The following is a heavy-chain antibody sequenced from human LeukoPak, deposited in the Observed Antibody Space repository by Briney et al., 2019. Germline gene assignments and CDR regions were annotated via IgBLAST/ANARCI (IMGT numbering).Heavy chain of an antibody. D-gene: IGHD3-22*01. J-gene: IGHJ4*02. V-gene: IGHV3-49*03. Sequence: GGSLRLSCTASGFTFGDYAMSWFRQAPGKGLECVGFIRSKAYGGTTEYAASVKGRFTISRDDSKSIAYLQMNSLKTEDTAVYYCTGSGYYYSWNYFDYWGQGTLVTASS. CDR3: TGSGYYYSWNYFDY. CDR1: GFTFGDYA. CDR2: IRSKAYGGTT.